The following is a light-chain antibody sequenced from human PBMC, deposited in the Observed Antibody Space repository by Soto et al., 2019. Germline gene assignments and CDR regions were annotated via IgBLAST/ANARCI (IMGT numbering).Light chain of an antibody. CDR3: QQYGSSGT. CDR1: QSVSSSY. J-gene: IGKJ1*01. Sequence: EVVLTQSPGTLSLSPGERATRSCRASQSVSSSYLAWYQQKPGQATRLLISGASNRATGIPDRFSGSGSGTDFTLTISRLEPEDFAVYYCQQYGSSGTFGQGTKVDNK. V-gene: IGKV3-20*01. CDR2: GAS.